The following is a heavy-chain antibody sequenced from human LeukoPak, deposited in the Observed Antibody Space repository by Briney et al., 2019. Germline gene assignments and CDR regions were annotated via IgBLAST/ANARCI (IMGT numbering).Heavy chain of an antibody. CDR1: GYTFTGYY. D-gene: IGHD1-14*01. V-gene: IGHV1-2*02. CDR3: AKNPTEYYFDY. J-gene: IGHJ4*02. CDR2: INPNSGDT. Sequence: ASVKVSCKASGYTFTGYYMHWVRQAPGQGLEWMGWINPNSGDTNYAQKFQGRVTMTRDTSIRTAYMELSRLRSDDTAVYYCAKNPTEYYFDYWARGPLVTVSS.